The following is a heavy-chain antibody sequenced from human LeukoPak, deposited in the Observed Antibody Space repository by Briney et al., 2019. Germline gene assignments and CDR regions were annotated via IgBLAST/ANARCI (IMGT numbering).Heavy chain of an antibody. Sequence: GGSLRLSCAASGFTFSSYAMSWVRQAPGKGLEWVSAISGSGGSTYYADSVKGRFTISRDNSKNTLYLQMNSLRAEDTAVYYCAKESGGYCGGDCYSPSAFDIWGQGTMVTVSS. CDR1: GFTFSSYA. J-gene: IGHJ3*02. V-gene: IGHV3-23*01. CDR3: AKESGGYCGGDCYSPSAFDI. CDR2: ISGSGGST. D-gene: IGHD2-21*02.